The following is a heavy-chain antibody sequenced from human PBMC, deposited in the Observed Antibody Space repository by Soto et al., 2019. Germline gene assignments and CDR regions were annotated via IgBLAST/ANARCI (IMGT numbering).Heavy chain of an antibody. CDR3: ARSGGGKGPNHDLSYYYYGMDV. V-gene: IGHV3-33*01. Sequence: QVQLVESGGGVVQPGRSLRLSCAASGFTFSSYGMHWVRQAPGKGLEWVAVIWYDGSNKYYADSVKGRFTISRDNSKNTLYLQMNSLRAEDTAVYYCARSGGGKGPNHDLSYYYYGMDVWGQGTTVTVSS. CDR2: IWYDGSNK. J-gene: IGHJ6*02. D-gene: IGHD3-16*01. CDR1: GFTFSSYG.